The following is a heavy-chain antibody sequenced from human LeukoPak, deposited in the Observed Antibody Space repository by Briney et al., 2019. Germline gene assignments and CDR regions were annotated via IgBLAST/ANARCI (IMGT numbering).Heavy chain of an antibody. CDR3: ARGRWLQSVYFDY. V-gene: IGHV3-30*04. Sequence: VGSLRLSCAASGFTFSSYAMHGVRQAPGKGLEWVAVISYDGSNKYYADSVKGRFTISRDNSKNTLYLQMNSLRAEDMAVYYCARGRWLQSVYFDYWGQGTLVTVS. D-gene: IGHD5-24*01. CDR1: GFTFSSYA. CDR2: ISYDGSNK. J-gene: IGHJ4*02.